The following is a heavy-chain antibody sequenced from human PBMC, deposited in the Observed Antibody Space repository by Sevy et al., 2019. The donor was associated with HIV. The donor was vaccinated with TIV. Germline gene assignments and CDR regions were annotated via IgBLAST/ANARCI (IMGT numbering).Heavy chain of an antibody. CDR2: IWNDGSNK. D-gene: IGHD3-22*01. V-gene: IGHV3-33*01. J-gene: IGHJ4*02. CDR3: ARGGDFNDRSAKRDFDY. Sequence: GGSLRLSCAASGFTFSNYGMHWVRQAPGKGLEWVVVIWNDGSNKYYADSVKGRFTISRENCKNTLYLQMNSLRVEDTAVYFCARGGDFNDRSAKRDFDYWGQGTLVTVSS. CDR1: GFTFSNYG.